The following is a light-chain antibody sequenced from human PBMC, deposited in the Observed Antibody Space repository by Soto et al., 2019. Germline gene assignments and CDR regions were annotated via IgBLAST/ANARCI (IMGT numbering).Light chain of an antibody. V-gene: IGKV3-20*01. CDR1: QRVSSSY. Sequence: ETVLTQSPGTLSLSPGERATLSCRTSQRVSSSYLAWYQQTPGQAPMLLIYGASSRATGIPDRMSSSGCETDYTLTISRLEPEDFAVYYCQQYGSSAMYTFGQGTKLEIK. CDR2: GAS. J-gene: IGKJ2*01. CDR3: QQYGSSAMYT.